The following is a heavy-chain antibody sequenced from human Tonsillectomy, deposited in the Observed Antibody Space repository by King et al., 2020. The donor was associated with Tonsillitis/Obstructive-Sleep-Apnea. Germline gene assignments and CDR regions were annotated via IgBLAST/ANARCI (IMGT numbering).Heavy chain of an antibody. D-gene: IGHD1-26*01. J-gene: IGHJ6*03. V-gene: IGHV3-30*18. CDR3: AKDGVGATYYYYYYMDV. Sequence: VQLVESGGGVVQPGRALRLSCAASGFTFISYGMHWVRQAPGKGLVGGAVISYDGSNKYYGVSVKGRFTISIDNSKNTVYLQMNSLRAEDTAVYYCAKDGVGATYYYYYYMDVWGKGTTVTVSS. CDR1: GFTFISYG. CDR2: ISYDGSNK.